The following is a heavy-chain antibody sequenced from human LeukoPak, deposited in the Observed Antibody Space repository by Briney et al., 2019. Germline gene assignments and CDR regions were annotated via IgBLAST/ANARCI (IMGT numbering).Heavy chain of an antibody. D-gene: IGHD3-22*01. J-gene: IGHJ4*02. Sequence: ASVKVSCKVSGYTLTELSMHWVRQAPGKGLEWMGGFDPEDGETIYAQKFQGRVTMTEDTSTDTAYMELSSLRSEDTAVYYCATLPSYYYDSSGYLYYFDYWGQGTLVTVPS. V-gene: IGHV1-24*01. CDR2: FDPEDGET. CDR3: ATLPSYYYDSSGYLYYFDY. CDR1: GYTLTELS.